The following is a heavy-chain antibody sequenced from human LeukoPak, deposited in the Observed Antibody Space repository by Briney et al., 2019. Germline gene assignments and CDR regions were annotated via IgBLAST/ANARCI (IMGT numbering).Heavy chain of an antibody. Sequence: SVKVSCKASGGTFSSYAISWVRQAPGQGLEWMGGIIPIFGTANYAQKFQGRVTITADESTSTAYMELSSLRSEDTAVYYCARDYCSSTSCYHYFDYWGQGTLITVSS. CDR3: ARDYCSSTSCYHYFDY. J-gene: IGHJ4*02. D-gene: IGHD2-2*01. CDR2: IIPIFGTA. V-gene: IGHV1-69*13. CDR1: GGTFSSYA.